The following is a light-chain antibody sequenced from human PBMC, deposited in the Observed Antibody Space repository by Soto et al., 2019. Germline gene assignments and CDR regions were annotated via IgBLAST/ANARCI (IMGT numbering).Light chain of an antibody. CDR1: ESVVSNY. CDR3: QQYGSIPWT. Sequence: EIVFTQSPGTLSLSPGERATLSCRATESVVSNYLAWYQLTTGEAPRLLPYDASSRDTGIPDRFSGSGSGTDFTLSISRLEPEDFEVYYCQQYGSIPWTFGQGTKVDIK. V-gene: IGKV3-20*01. CDR2: DAS. J-gene: IGKJ1*01.